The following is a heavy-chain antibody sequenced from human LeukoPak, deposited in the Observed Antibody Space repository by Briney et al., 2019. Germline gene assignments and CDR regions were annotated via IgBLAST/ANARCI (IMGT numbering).Heavy chain of an antibody. CDR2: INTGDGDT. CDR1: GYTFTTCA. J-gene: IGHJ4*02. CDR3: AKGSSMGPISFYLDY. Sequence: GASVKVSCKASGYTFTTCAIHWVRQAPGQGLEWMGLINTGDGDTIYSQKFQGRVTITRDTSANTAYLELDSLTSEDTAVYYCAKGSSMGPISFYLDYWGQGTLVTVSS. D-gene: IGHD5-24*01. V-gene: IGHV1-3*04.